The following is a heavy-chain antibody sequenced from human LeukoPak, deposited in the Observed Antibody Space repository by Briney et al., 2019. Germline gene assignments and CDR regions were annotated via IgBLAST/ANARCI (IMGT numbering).Heavy chain of an antibody. CDR1: GGSFSGYY. D-gene: IGHD1-1*01. CDR3: ARDHNASVFDY. V-gene: IGHV4-34*01. Sequence: LGTLSLTCAVYGGSFSGYYWSWIRQPPGKGLEWIGEIDHSGSTNYNPSLKSRVTISVDTSKNQFSLKLSSVTAADTAVYYCARDHNASVFDYWGQGTLVTVSS. CDR2: IDHSGST. J-gene: IGHJ4*02.